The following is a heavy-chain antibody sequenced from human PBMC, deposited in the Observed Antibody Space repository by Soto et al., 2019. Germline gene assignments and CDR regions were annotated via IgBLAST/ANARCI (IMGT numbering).Heavy chain of an antibody. Sequence: GGSLRLSCAASGFTFSSYAMHWVRQAPGKGLEWVAVISYDGSNKYYADSVKGRFTISRDNSKNTLYLQMNSLRAEDTAVYCCARPTGARYYYYGMDVWGQGTTVTVSS. J-gene: IGHJ6*02. CDR3: ARPTGARYYYYGMDV. CDR2: ISYDGSNK. D-gene: IGHD4-17*01. V-gene: IGHV3-30-3*01. CDR1: GFTFSSYA.